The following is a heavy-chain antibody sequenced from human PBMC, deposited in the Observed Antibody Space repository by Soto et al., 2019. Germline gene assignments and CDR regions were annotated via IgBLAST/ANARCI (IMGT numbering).Heavy chain of an antibody. CDR1: GYTFTTYG. CDR2: ISGYSGNT. V-gene: IGHV1-18*01. J-gene: IGHJ4*02. CDR3: ARDRPGTTYGY. D-gene: IGHD1-1*01. Sequence: QIHLVQSGAEVKKPGASVKVSCKASGYTFTTYGISWVRQAPGQGLEWMGRISGYSGNTDYAENLQDRVTMTTDTSTSTAYMELRSLRSDDTAMYYCARDRPGTTYGYWGQGTLVTVSS.